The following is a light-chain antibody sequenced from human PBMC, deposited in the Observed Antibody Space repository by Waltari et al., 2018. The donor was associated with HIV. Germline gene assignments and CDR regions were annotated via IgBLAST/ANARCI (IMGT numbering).Light chain of an antibody. CDR3: SSYAGSNTLI. J-gene: IGLJ2*01. Sequence: QSALTQPPSASGSPGHSVTLSFAGTSSDVVPYNSVSWYQQHPGKAPKLIIYEVTKRPSGVPDRFAGSKSGNAASLTVSGLQTEDEAVYYCSSYAGSNTLIFGGGT. CDR2: EVT. V-gene: IGLV2-8*01. CDR1: SSDVVPYNS.